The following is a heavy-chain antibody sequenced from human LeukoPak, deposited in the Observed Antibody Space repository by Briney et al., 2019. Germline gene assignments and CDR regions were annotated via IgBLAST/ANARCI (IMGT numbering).Heavy chain of an antibody. V-gene: IGHV4-39*01. J-gene: IGHJ4*02. CDR2: IYYSGST. CDR1: GGSISSSSYY. CDR3: SSKALSIY. Sequence: SETLSLTCTVSGGSISSSSYYWGRIPQPPGKGLEWIGSIYYSGSTYYNPSLKSRVTISVDTSKNQFSLKLSSVTAADTAVYYCSSKALSIYWGQGTLVTVSS.